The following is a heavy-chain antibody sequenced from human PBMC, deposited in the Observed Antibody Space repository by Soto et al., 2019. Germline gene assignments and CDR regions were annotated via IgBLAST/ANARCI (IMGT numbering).Heavy chain of an antibody. CDR3: GRGNYGGSGRPFDY. V-gene: IGHV3-72*01. Sequence: EVQLVESGGGLVQPGGSLRLVCAASGFTFSDHYIDWVRQAPGKGLEWVGRNRDKTKSYTTDYAASVKGRLIISRDDSKKSVYLQMNSLRIEDTAVYYCGRGNYGGSGRPFDYWGQGTLVTVSS. D-gene: IGHD2-15*01. CDR2: NRDKTKSYTT. CDR1: GFTFSDHY. J-gene: IGHJ4*02.